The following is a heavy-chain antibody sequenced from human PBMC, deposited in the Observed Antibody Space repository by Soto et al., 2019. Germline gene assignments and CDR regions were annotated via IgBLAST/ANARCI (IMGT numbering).Heavy chain of an antibody. Sequence: SSETLSLTCSVSGDSISNSRFYWAWIRQPPGDGLEWIGSIYHTGNAYYNPSLKSRVTIFVDTSKNQFSLKLTSVTAADTALYYCARDYFDSSDYTTNWFDPWGQGTLVTVS. J-gene: IGHJ5*02. V-gene: IGHV4-39*01. D-gene: IGHD3-22*01. CDR3: ARDYFDSSDYTTNWFDP. CDR1: GDSISNSRFY. CDR2: IYHTGNA.